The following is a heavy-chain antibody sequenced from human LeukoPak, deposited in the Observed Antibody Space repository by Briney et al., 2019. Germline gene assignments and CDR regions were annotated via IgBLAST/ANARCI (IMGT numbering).Heavy chain of an antibody. Sequence: GGSLRLSCAASGFTFTNYWMSWVRQAPGKGLEWVASIKEGGSEKYYVDSVKGRFTISRDNAKNSVYLQMNSLRAEDTAVCYCARDFLAGYYYDSSGYWPNYGMDVWGQGTTVTVSS. D-gene: IGHD3-22*01. J-gene: IGHJ6*02. CDR1: GFTFTNYW. V-gene: IGHV3-7*01. CDR3: ARDFLAGYYYDSSGYWPNYGMDV. CDR2: IKEGGSEK.